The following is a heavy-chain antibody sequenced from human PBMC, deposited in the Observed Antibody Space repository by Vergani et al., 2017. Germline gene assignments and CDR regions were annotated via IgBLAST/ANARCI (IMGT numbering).Heavy chain of an antibody. J-gene: IGHJ5*02. D-gene: IGHD3-10*01. CDR1: GYTFTGYY. CDR3: ARRMVRGNWFDP. CDR2: INPKSGGT. Sequence: QVQLVQSGAEVKKPGASVKVSCKASGYTFTGYYMHWVRQAPGQGLEWMGWINPKSGGTNYAQKFQGRVTMTRDTSISTAYMELSRLRSDDTAVYYCARRMVRGNWFDPWGQGTLVTVSS. V-gene: IGHV1-2*02.